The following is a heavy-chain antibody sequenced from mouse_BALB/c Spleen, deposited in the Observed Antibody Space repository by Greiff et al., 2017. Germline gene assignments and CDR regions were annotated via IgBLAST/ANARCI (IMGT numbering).Heavy chain of an antibody. CDR1: GYTFTDYA. J-gene: IGHJ3*01. CDR2: ISTYYGDA. CDR3: ARGNYDYDVAY. D-gene: IGHD2-4*01. Sequence: VKLMESGAELVRPGVSVKISCKGSGYTFTDYAMHWVKQSHAKSLEWIGVISTYYGDASYNQKFKGKATMTVDKSSSTAYMELARLTSEDSAIYYCARGNYDYDVAYWGQGTLVTVSA. V-gene: IGHV1S137*01.